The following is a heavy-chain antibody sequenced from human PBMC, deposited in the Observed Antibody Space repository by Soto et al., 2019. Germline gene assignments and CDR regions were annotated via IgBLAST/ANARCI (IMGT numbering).Heavy chain of an antibody. CDR1: GFTCSRYW. J-gene: IGHJ3*02. CDR2: IKQDGTEK. CDR3: ARGDINMITPMDSFDI. Sequence: LXLSCAASGFTCSRYWMNWVRQAPGKGLEWVANIKQDGTEKNYVDSVRGRFTISRDNARNSLYLQMDSLRAEDTAVYFCARGDINMITPMDSFDIWGPGTMVTV. V-gene: IGHV3-7*01. D-gene: IGHD3-16*01.